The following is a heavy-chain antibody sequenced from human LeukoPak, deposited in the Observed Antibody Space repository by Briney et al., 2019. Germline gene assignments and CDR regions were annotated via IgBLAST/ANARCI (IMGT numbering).Heavy chain of an antibody. CDR2: INRSGTT. J-gene: IGHJ5*02. CDR3: ARPLTYCSGGSCYGNWFDP. V-gene: IGHV4-34*01. D-gene: IGHD2-15*01. Sequence: SETLSLTCAVYGGSFSGFYWSWIRQSPGKGLEWIGEINRSGTTNYNPSLKSRVTISVDTSKNQFSLSLSSVTAADTAVYYCARPLTYCSGGSCYGNWFDPWGQGTLVTVSS. CDR1: GGSFSGFY.